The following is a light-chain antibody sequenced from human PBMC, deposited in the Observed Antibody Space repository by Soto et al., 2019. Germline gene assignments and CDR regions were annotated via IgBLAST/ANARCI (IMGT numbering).Light chain of an antibody. J-gene: IGKJ1*01. CDR3: QNYFSTPRT. CDR2: AAS. Sequence: DIQMSQSPSSLSASVGDRVTITFRASQSISRYLNWYQQKPGKVPKLLIYAASTLHSGVPSRFSGSGSGTDFTLTFSSLQPEDVATYYCQNYFSTPRTFGQGTKVDI. V-gene: IGKV1-27*01. CDR1: QSISRY.